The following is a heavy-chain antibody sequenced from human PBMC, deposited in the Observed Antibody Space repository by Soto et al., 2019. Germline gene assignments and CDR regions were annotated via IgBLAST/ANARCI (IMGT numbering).Heavy chain of an antibody. CDR1: GFTFSSYA. D-gene: IGHD2-2*01. J-gene: IGHJ6*02. V-gene: IGHV3-23*01. CDR2: IGESGTPT. CDR3: ARYIPGVRYYGMDV. Sequence: PGGSLRLSCAASGFTFSSYAMKWVRQAPGKGLEWVSLIGESGTPTYYADSVKGRFTISRDNSGNMLFLEMYSLRAEDTAVYYCARYIPGVRYYGMDVWGQGTTVTVSS.